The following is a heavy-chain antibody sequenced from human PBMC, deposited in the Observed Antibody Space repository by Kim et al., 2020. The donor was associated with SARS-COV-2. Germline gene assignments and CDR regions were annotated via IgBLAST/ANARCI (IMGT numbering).Heavy chain of an antibody. D-gene: IGHD1-26*01. CDR2: IGTAGDT. Sequence: GGSLRLSCAASGFTFSSYDMHWVRQATGKGLEWVSAIGTAGDTYYPGSVKGRFTISRENAKNSLYLQMNSLRAGDTAVYYCARDRVGATIRYFDLWGRGPLVTVSS. J-gene: IGHJ2*01. CDR1: GFTFSSYD. CDR3: ARDRVGATIRYFDL. V-gene: IGHV3-13*01.